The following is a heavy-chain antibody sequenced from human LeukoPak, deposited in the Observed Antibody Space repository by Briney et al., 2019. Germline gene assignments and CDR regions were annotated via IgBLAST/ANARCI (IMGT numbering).Heavy chain of an antibody. D-gene: IGHD1-14*01. CDR2: IYHSGST. CDR1: GYSISSGYY. CDR3: ARDPSEGGAFDI. Sequence: SETLSLTCTVSGYSISSGYYWGWIRQPPGKGLEWIGSIYHSGSTYYNPSLKSRVTISVDTSKNQFSLKLSSVTAADTAVYYCARDPSEGGAFDIWGQGTMVTVSS. V-gene: IGHV4-38-2*02. J-gene: IGHJ3*02.